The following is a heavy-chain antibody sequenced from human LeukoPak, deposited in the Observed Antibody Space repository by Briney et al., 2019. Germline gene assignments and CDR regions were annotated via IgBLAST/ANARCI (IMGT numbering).Heavy chain of an antibody. V-gene: IGHV1-69*04. Sequence: SVKVSCKASGGTFSSYAISWVRQAPGQGLEWMGRIIPILGIANYAQKFQGRVTITADKSTSTAYMELSSLRSEDTAVYYCARGLESGSYRPHPRPPYGMDVWGQGTTVTVSS. CDR2: IIPILGIA. D-gene: IGHD1-26*01. CDR3: ARGLESGSYRPHPRPPYGMDV. CDR1: GGTFSSYA. J-gene: IGHJ6*02.